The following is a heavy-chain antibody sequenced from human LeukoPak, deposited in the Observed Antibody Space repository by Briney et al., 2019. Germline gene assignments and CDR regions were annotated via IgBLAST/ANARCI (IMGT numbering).Heavy chain of an antibody. CDR1: GFNFSSHE. V-gene: IGHV3-48*03. J-gene: IGHJ4*02. D-gene: IGHD6-19*01. CDR2: ISGSGSVI. CDR3: ARDIEVSGNYFDN. Sequence: PGRALILSCAATGFNFSSHEMNWAGQAPRKGLEGVAYISGSGSVIYSADSVRGRFTISRDDANDSLYLQMDSLTAEDTAVYYCARDIEVSGNYFDNWGQGTLVTVSS.